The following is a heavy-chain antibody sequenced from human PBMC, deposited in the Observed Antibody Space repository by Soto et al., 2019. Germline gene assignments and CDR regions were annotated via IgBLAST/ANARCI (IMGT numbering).Heavy chain of an antibody. CDR1: GFTFSDYY. CDR2: ISSSSSYT. D-gene: IGHD5-12*01. CDR3: ARDHHRYSGYDYVDY. V-gene: IGHV3-11*05. Sequence: GGSLRLSCAASGFTFSDYYMSWIRQAPGKGLEWVSYISSSSSYTNYADSVKGRFAISRDNAKNSLYLQMNSLRAEDTAVYYCARDHHRYSGYDYVDYWGQGTLVTVSS. J-gene: IGHJ4*02.